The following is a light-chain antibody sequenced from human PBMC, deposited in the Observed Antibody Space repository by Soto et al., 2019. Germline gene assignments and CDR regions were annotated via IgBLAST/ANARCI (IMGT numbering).Light chain of an antibody. V-gene: IGKV1-5*01. J-gene: IGKJ2*01. CDR1: QSISTW. CDR2: DAS. CDR3: HHYDSYPYT. Sequence: DIQMTQSPSTLSASVGDTVRITCRASQSISTWLAWFQLKPGKAPNLLLFDASSLAGGVPSRFSGSASGTEFTRTITSLQPDDFATYYCHHYDSYPYTFGQGTRLQIK.